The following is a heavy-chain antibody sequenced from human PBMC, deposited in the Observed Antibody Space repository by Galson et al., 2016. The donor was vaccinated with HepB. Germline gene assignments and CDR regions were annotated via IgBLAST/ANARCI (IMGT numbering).Heavy chain of an antibody. Sequence: SLRLSCAASGLTFSTYAMSWVRQAPGKGLAWVSTISGSGATTYYADSVKGRFTFSRDNSTNTLYLQMKSLRAEDTAVYYCARAGFKGFSNGMDVWGQGTTVTVSS. J-gene: IGHJ6*02. CDR1: GLTFSTYA. CDR3: ARAGFKGFSNGMDV. D-gene: IGHD2/OR15-2a*01. V-gene: IGHV3-23*01. CDR2: ISGSGATT.